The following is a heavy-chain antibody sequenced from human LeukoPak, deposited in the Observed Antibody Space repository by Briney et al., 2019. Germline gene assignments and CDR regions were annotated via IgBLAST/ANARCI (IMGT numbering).Heavy chain of an antibody. CDR1: GYSISSDYY. Sequence: PSETLSLTCAVSGYSISSDYYWGWIRQPAGKGLEWIGRIYTSGSTNYNPSLKSRVTMSVDTSKNQFSLKLSSVTAADTAVYYCARASAYYYGSGSYYIHDYWGQGTLVTVSS. V-gene: IGHV4-4*07. J-gene: IGHJ4*02. D-gene: IGHD3-10*01. CDR2: IYTSGST. CDR3: ARASAYYYGSGSYYIHDY.